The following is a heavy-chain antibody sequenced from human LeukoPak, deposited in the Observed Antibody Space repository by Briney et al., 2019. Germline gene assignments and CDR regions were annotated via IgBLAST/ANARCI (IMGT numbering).Heavy chain of an antibody. CDR1: VGSHCSVSYY. D-gene: IGHD3-22*01. V-gene: IGHV4-61*02. J-gene: IGHJ4*02. CDR3: ARTPDSSGDYLNY. CDR2: IQTSGST. Sequence: SETLSLTCTVSVGSHCSVSYYWSWSPQPPAKGLGWVGGIQTSGSTNYKPSLQTRVTISVDTYKNQFSLKLSSETAAYTAVYYCARTPDSSGDYLNYWGQGTLVTVSS.